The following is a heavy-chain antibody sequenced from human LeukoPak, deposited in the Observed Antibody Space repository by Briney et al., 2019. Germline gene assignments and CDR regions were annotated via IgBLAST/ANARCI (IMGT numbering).Heavy chain of an antibody. CDR1: GGTVSSYA. CDR3: AKEPLYYYDSSRWPKWFDP. V-gene: IGHV1-69*05. CDR2: IIPIFGTA. Sequence: SVKVSCKASGGTVSSYAISWGRQAPGQGLEWMGGIIPIFGTANYAQKLHGRVTITTDESTSPAYRELSSLRAEDTAVYHCAKEPLYYYDSSRWPKWFDPWGQGTLVSVSS. J-gene: IGHJ5*02. D-gene: IGHD3-22*01.